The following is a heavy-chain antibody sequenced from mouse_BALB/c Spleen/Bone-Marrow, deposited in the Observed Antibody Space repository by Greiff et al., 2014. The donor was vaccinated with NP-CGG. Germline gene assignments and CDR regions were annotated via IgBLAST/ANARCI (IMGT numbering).Heavy chain of an antibody. CDR2: IRSGGSYT. D-gene: IGHD4-1*02. CDR3: TSQLGQFNYLDD. J-gene: IGHJ2*01. CDR1: NSYT. V-gene: IGHV5-6-4*01. Sequence: NSYTMSCVRQTPEKSLAWFATIRSGGSYTYYPDSVKCRFTISRDNAKNTLYLQMSSLNSDDTAMYYCTSQLGQFNYLDDGGQVSTRSDSS.